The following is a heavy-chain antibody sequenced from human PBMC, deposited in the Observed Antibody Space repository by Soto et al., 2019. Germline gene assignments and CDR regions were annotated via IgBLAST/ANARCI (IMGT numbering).Heavy chain of an antibody. CDR2: TYYRSKWYN. CDR1: GDSVSSNSAT. Sequence: QVQLQQSGPGLVKPSQTLSLTCAISGDSVSSNSATWDWIRQSPSSGLEWLGRTYYRSKWYNDYEVSVKSRITINPDTSNNQLSLQLNSGTPDDTAVYYCARLIGNSWLDSWGQGTLVTVSS. V-gene: IGHV6-1*01. CDR3: ARLIGNSWLDS. J-gene: IGHJ5*01. D-gene: IGHD2-8*01.